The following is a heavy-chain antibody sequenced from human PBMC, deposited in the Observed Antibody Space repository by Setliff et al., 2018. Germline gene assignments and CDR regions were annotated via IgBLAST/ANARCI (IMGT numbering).Heavy chain of an antibody. CDR1: GGTFRSYG. CDR2: TIPSFGST. Sequence: ASVKVSCKASGGTFRSYGISWVRQAPGQGLEWMGGTIPSFGSTNYADSVKGRFTISRDSATNSVYLQMDSLRAEDTAVHYCARLALTGYDSSGYYYALDYYYYMDVWGKGTTVTVSS. J-gene: IGHJ6*03. V-gene: IGHV1-69*05. CDR3: ARLALTGYDSSGYYYALDYYYYMDV. D-gene: IGHD3-22*01.